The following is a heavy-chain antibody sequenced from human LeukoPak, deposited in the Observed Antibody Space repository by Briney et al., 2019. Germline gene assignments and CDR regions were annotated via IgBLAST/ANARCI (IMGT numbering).Heavy chain of an antibody. V-gene: IGHV3-7*01. CDR3: SGTALRYYYYYMDV. J-gene: IGHJ6*03. D-gene: IGHD3-10*01. CDR2: IKQDGSEK. Sequence: GGSLRLSCAASGFTFSSYWMSWVRQAPGKGLEWVANIKQDGSEKYYVDSVKGRFTISRDNAKNSLYLQMNSLRAEDTAVYYCSGTALRYYYYYMDVWGKGTTVTVSS. CDR1: GFTFSSYW.